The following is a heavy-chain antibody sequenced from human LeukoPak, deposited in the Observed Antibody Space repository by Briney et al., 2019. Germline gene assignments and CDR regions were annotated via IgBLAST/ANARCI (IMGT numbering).Heavy chain of an antibody. CDR2: IYYSGST. Sequence: PSQTLSLTCTVSGGSICGGGYYWSWIRQHPGKGLEWIGYIYYSGSTYYNPSLKSRVTISVDTSKNQFSLKLSSVTAADTAAYYCAREAGSGSYYWDYWGPGTLVTVSS. D-gene: IGHD3-10*01. V-gene: IGHV4-31*03. CDR1: GGSICGGGYY. CDR3: AREAGSGSYYWDY. J-gene: IGHJ4*02.